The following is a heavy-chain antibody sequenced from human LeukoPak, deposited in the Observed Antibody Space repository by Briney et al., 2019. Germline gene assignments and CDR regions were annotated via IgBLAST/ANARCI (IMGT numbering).Heavy chain of an antibody. D-gene: IGHD5-18*01. CDR3: ARGARGDDMDSYGYEDYYYYYYYMDV. CDR2: ISGGSSGST. Sequence: PGGSLRLSCAASGFTFSDYAMSWVRQAPGKGLEWLSVISGGSSGSTYYADSVKGRFTISRDNAKNSLYLQMNSLRAEDTAVYYCARGARGDDMDSYGYEDYYYYYYYMDVWGKGTTVTVSS. CDR1: GFTFSDYA. V-gene: IGHV3-23*01. J-gene: IGHJ6*03.